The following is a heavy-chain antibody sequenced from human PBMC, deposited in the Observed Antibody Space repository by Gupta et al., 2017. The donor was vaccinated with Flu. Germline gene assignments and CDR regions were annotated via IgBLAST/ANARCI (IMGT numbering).Heavy chain of an antibody. V-gene: IGHV3-30-3*01. Sequence: QVQLVESGGGVVQPGRSLRLSCSTSVFAFSSYALNWVRQAPGKGLEWVAVISYDGNKKDYADSVMGRFTISRDNSKDTLYLQMNSLRLEDTAGYYCARGWGRGSSWYSDYWGQGALVTVSS. CDR3: ARGWGRGSSWYSDY. J-gene: IGHJ4*02. CDR1: VFAFSSYA. CDR2: ISYDGNKK. D-gene: IGHD6-13*01.